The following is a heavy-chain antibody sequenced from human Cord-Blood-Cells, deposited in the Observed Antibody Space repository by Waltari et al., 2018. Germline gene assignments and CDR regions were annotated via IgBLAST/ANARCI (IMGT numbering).Heavy chain of an antibody. V-gene: IGHV1-24*01. J-gene: IGHJ3*02. D-gene: IGHD5-12*01. CDR1: GYTLTELS. CDR2: FDPEDGET. CDR3: ATASPKYSGYDYPDAFDI. Sequence: QVQLVQSGAEVKKPGASVKVSCKVSGYTLTELSMHWVRQAPGKGLEWMGGFDPEDGETIYAQKFQGRVTMTEDTSTDTAYMELSSLRSEDTAVYYCATASPKYSGYDYPDAFDIWGQGTMVTVSS.